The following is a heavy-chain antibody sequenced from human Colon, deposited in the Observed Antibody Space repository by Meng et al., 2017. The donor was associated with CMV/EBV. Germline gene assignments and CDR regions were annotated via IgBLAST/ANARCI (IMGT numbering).Heavy chain of an antibody. CDR1: GFTFNNYA. Sequence: LSLTCATSGFTFNNYAMHWVRHAPGKGLECVAFIRHDGSDEYYTDSVKGRFTISRDDSKSTIYLQMNSLRAEDTAVYYCAKVRYFGVVLRGDSFDSWGQGTLVTVSS. D-gene: IGHD3-3*01. CDR2: IRHDGSDE. V-gene: IGHV3-30*02. J-gene: IGHJ4*02. CDR3: AKVRYFGVVLRGDSFDS.